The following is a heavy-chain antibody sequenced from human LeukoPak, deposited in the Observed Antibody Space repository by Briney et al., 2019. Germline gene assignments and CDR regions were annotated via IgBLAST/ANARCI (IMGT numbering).Heavy chain of an antibody. CDR1: GFAFSTYG. Sequence: GGSLRLSCVASGFAFSTYGMNWVRQAPGKGLECVSAITDSGVDTYYADSVKCRFTISRDNSKNTLFLQMNSLRAEDTAVYYCVSRSSDRAFDYWGQGALVTVSS. CDR3: VSRSSDRAFDY. D-gene: IGHD5/OR15-5a*01. J-gene: IGHJ4*02. V-gene: IGHV3-23*01. CDR2: ITDSGVDT.